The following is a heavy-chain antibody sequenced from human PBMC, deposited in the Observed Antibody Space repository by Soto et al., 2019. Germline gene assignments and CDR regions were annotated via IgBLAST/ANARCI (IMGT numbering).Heavy chain of an antibody. CDR2: ISSSSGYI. D-gene: IGHD6-19*01. V-gene: IGHV3-21*01. J-gene: IGHJ4*02. CDR3: AREAVAGGRDFDY. CDR1: GFTFSSYS. Sequence: EVQLVESGGGLVKPGGSLRLSCAASGFTFSSYSMNWVRQAPGKGLEWVSSISSSSGYIYYADSVKGRFTISRDNAKNSLFPKMNSLRAEDTAVYYCAREAVAGGRDFDYWGQGTLVTVSS.